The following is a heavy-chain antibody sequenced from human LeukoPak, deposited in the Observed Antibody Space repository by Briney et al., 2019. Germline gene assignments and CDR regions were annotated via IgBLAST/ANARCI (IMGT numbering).Heavy chain of an antibody. J-gene: IGHJ3*01. V-gene: IGHV3-48*03. CDR1: GFTFSSYE. CDR2: ISSSGSTI. CDR3: ARVARAKYGF. D-gene: IGHD3-10*01. Sequence: GGSLRLSCAASGFTFSSYEMNWVRQAPGKGLEWVSYISSSGSTIYYADSVKGRFTISRDSSKNTLYLQMNSLRAEDTAVYYCARVARAKYGFWGQGTMVTVSS.